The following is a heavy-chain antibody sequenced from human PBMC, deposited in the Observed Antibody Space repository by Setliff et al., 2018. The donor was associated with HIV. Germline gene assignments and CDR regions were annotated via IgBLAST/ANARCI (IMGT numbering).Heavy chain of an antibody. V-gene: IGHV3-15*01. CDR3: TRPQYIYDNSDSDN. D-gene: IGHD3-22*01. Sequence: PGGSLRLSCTASGFDFNLAWMSWVRQGPGRGLEWIARIKSKGSGGTMDYAAAAKGRFTISRDDSKRMLYLQINSLKTEDTAIYYCTRPQYIYDNSDSDNWGQGALVTVSS. CDR2: IKSKGSGGTM. CDR1: GFDFNLAW. J-gene: IGHJ4*02.